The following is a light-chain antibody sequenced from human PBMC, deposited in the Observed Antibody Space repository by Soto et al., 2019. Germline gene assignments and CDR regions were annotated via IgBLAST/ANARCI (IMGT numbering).Light chain of an antibody. CDR1: PGIRNE. J-gene: IGKJ1*01. Sequence: DIQMTQSPSSLSASVGDRVTITCRASPGIRNELGWYQQKPGKAPKRLSYAASSLQSVVPSRFSGSGSGTEFTLSISSLQPEDFATYYCLQLNSYPWTFGQGTKVEI. CDR2: AAS. V-gene: IGKV1-17*01. CDR3: LQLNSYPWT.